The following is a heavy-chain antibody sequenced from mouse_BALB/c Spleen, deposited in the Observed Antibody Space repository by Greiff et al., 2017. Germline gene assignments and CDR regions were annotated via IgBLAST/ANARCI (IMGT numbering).Heavy chain of an antibody. CDR1: GYTFTSYW. CDR2: IYPGNSDT. D-gene: IGHD2-10*01. J-gene: IGHJ3*01. Sequence: VQLQPSGTVLARPGASVKMSCKASGYTFTSYWMHWVKQRPGQGLEWIGAIYPGNSDTSYNQKFKGKAKLTAVTSTSTAYMELSSLTNEDSAVYYCTRRPYYGTWFAYWGQGTLVTVSA. CDR3: TRRPYYGTWFAY. V-gene: IGHV1-5*01.